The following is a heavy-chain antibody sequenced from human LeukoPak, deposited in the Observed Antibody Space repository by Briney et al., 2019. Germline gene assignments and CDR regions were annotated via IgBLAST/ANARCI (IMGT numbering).Heavy chain of an antibody. D-gene: IGHD3-16*01. J-gene: IGHJ4*02. V-gene: IGHV1-24*01. CDR3: ATGPRLFGVYYFDY. Sequence: ASVKVSCKVSGYTLTELSMHWVRQAPGKGLEWMGGFDPEDGETIYAQKFQGRVTMTEDTSTDTAYMELSSLRSEDTAVYCCATGPRLFGVYYFDYWGQGTLVTVSS. CDR2: FDPEDGET. CDR1: GYTLTELS.